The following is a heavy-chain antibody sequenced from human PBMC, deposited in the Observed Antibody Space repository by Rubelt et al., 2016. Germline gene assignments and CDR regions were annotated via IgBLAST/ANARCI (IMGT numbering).Heavy chain of an antibody. D-gene: IGHD3-16*01. CDR2: IHYSGHI. J-gene: IGHJ4*02. V-gene: IGHV4-39*07. CDR3: ARDFGDFRTDF. CDR1: GGSITSSSHY. Sequence: QLHLQESGPGLVKPSETLSLTCTVSGGSITSSSHYWAWIRQPPGKGLEWIASIHYSGHITYNTSLQSRVTISLDTSASQFSLKLNSVTAADTAIYYCARDFGDFRTDFWGQGTLVTVSS.